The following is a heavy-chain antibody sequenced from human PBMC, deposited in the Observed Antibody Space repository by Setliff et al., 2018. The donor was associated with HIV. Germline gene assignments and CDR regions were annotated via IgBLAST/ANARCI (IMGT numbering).Heavy chain of an antibody. D-gene: IGHD6-19*01. CDR1: GFTFSSLW. J-gene: IGHJ1*01. CDR2: INEDGSEK. V-gene: IGHV3-7*03. CDR3: AKDGSGWSQH. Sequence: PGGSLRLSCAAPGFTFSSLWMNWVRQAPGKGLEWVANINEDGSEKNYVDSVKGRFTISRDNPKNSLFLQMDSLRAEDTAVYYCAKDGSGWSQHWGQGTRVTVSS.